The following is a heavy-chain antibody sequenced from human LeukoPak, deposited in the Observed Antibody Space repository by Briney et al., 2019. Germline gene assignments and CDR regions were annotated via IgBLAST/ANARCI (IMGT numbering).Heavy chain of an antibody. CDR3: ARHRSYSTITAFDY. CDR2: IYYSGST. J-gene: IGHJ4*02. Sequence: SQTLSLTCAVSGASISSYYWSWIRLPPGKGLEWVGYIYYSGSTNYNPSLKSRVTISVDTSKNQFSLRLNSVTAADTAVCYCARHRSYSTITAFDYWGRGTLVTVSS. V-gene: IGHV4-59*08. CDR1: GASISSYY. D-gene: IGHD6-25*01.